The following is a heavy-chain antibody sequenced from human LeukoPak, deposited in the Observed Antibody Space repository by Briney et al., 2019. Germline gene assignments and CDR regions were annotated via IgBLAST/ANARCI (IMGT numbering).Heavy chain of an antibody. CDR1: DDSFSSHY. J-gene: IGHJ3*02. Sequence: PSETLSLTCAVSDDSFSSHYWTWIRQPPGKGLEWIGYISYIGSTNYNPSLRSRVTISIDTSKNQFSLKLSSVTAADTAVYYCARDLVTVTKGFDIWGQGTMVSVSS. CDR2: ISYIGST. D-gene: IGHD4-17*01. CDR3: ARDLVTVTKGFDI. V-gene: IGHV4-59*11.